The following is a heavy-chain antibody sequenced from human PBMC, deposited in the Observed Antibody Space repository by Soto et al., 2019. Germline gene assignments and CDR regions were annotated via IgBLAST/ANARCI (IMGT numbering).Heavy chain of an antibody. CDR3: ERHPTVTTTYTWYFDR. J-gene: IGHJ2*01. V-gene: IGHV4-39*01. CDR1: GGSISISSYY. Sequence: QLQLQESGPGLVKPSETLSLTCTVSGGSISISSYYWGWIRQPPGKGLEWIGSIYYNGNSYYNPSLNSRVTISADTSKKQCSLKLRSVTPPDTAVYCCERHPTVTTTYTWYFDRCGRGTLVTLSS. D-gene: IGHD4-17*01. CDR2: IYYNGNS.